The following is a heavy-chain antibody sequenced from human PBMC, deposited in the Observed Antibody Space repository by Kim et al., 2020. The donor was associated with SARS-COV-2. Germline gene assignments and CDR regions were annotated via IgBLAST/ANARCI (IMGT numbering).Heavy chain of an antibody. V-gene: IGHV3-9*01. D-gene: IGHD3-9*01. J-gene: IGHJ6*02. CDR2: ISWNSGSI. Sequence: GGSLRLSCAASGFTFDDYAMHWVRQAPGKGLEWVSGISWNSGSIGYADSVKGRFTISRDNAKNSLYLQMNSLRAEDTALYYCAKDKRGYYDILTGYGIGGDYYYYYGMDVWGQGTTVTVSS. CDR1: GFTFDDYA. CDR3: AKDKRGYYDILTGYGIGGDYYYYYGMDV.